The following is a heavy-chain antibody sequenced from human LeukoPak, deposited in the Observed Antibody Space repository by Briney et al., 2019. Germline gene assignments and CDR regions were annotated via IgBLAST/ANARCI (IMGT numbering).Heavy chain of an antibody. Sequence: GGSRRLSCAASGFTVSSNYMSWVRQAPGKGLEWVSVIYSGGSTYYADSVKGRFTISRDNSKNTLYLQMNSLRAEDTAVYYCARDRGLSYFDYWGQGTLVTVSS. CDR2: IYSGGST. CDR3: ARDRGLSYFDY. J-gene: IGHJ4*02. CDR1: GFTVSSNY. V-gene: IGHV3-53*01. D-gene: IGHD3-10*01.